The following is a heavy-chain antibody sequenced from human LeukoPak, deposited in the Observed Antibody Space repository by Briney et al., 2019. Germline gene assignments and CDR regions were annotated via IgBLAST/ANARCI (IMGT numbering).Heavy chain of an antibody. V-gene: IGHV1-69*13. CDR3: ARETRPNELGFDY. D-gene: IGHD2-8*01. CDR1: GGTFSSYA. J-gene: IGHJ4*02. Sequence: SVKVSCKASGGTFSSYAISWVRQAPGQGLEWMGGIIPIFGTANYAQKFQGRVTITADESTSTAYMELSSLRSEDTAVYYCARETRPNELGFDYWGQGTLVAVSS. CDR2: IIPIFGTA.